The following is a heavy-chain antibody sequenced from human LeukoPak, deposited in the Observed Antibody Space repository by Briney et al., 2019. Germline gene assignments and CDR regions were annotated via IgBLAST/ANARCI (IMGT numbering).Heavy chain of an antibody. Sequence: GGSLRLSCAASGFTFSSYSMNWVRQAPGKGLEWVSSISSSSSYIYYADSVKGRFTISRDNAKNSLYLQMNSLRAEDTAVYYCARGDEGYCSSTSCYPPVPIDYWGQGTLVTVSS. CDR3: ARGDEGYCSSTSCYPPVPIDY. D-gene: IGHD2-2*01. J-gene: IGHJ4*02. CDR2: ISSSSSYI. CDR1: GFTFSSYS. V-gene: IGHV3-21*01.